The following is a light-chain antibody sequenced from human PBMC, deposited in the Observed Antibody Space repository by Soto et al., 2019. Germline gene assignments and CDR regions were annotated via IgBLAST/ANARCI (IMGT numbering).Light chain of an antibody. V-gene: IGLV2-14*03. Sequence: QSALTQPASVSGSPGQSITISCTGTSSDVGGYNYVSWYQQLPGKAPKLIIYDVNDRPSGVPRRFSGSKSSNTASLTISGLQADDEADYYCSSFASSSTQVILGGGTQLTVL. J-gene: IGLJ7*01. CDR2: DVN. CDR1: SSDVGGYNY. CDR3: SSFASSSTQVI.